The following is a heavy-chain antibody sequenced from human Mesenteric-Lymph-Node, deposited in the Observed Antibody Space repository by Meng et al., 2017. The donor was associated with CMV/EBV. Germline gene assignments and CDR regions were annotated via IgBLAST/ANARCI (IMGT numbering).Heavy chain of an antibody. Sequence: GESLKISCAASGFTFSSYAMSWVRQAPGKGLEWVSAISGSVGSTYYADSVKGRFTISRDNSKNTLYLQMNSLRAEDTAVYYCAKDGSSKYDYGDHFDYWGQGTLVTVSS. CDR3: AKDGSSKYDYGDHFDY. D-gene: IGHD4/OR15-4a*01. CDR2: ISGSVGST. CDR1: GFTFSSYA. V-gene: IGHV3-23*01. J-gene: IGHJ4*02.